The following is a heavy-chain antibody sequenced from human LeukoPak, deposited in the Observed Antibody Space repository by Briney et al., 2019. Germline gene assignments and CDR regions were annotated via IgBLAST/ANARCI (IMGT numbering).Heavy chain of an antibody. CDR1: GGSFSGYY. V-gene: IGHV4-34*01. J-gene: IGHJ6*03. D-gene: IGHD6-13*01. CDR2: INHSGST. Sequence: NPSETLSLTXAVYGGSFSGYYWSWIRQPPGKGLEWIGEINHSGSTNYNPSLKSRVTISVDTSKNRFSLKLSSVTAADTAVYYCARGPVAAAGRNYYYYYYMDVWGKGTTVTVSS. CDR3: ARGPVAAAGRNYYYYYYMDV.